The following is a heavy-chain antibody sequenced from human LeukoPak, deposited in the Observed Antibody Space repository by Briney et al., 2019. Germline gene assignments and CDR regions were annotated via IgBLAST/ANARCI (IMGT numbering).Heavy chain of an antibody. Sequence: GGSLRLSCAASGFTFSSYWMGWVRQAPGKGLEWVANIKQDGSEKYYVDSVKGRFTISRDSAKNSLYLQMNSLRAEDTAVYYCARAQLWFGNWFDPWGQGTLVTVSS. D-gene: IGHD3-10*01. V-gene: IGHV3-7*01. CDR1: GFTFSSYW. CDR3: ARAQLWFGNWFDP. CDR2: IKQDGSEK. J-gene: IGHJ5*02.